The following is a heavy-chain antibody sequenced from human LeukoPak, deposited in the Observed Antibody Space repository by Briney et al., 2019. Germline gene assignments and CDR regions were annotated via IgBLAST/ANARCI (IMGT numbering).Heavy chain of an antibody. CDR3: ASRYCSSTSCVEIDY. D-gene: IGHD2-2*01. Sequence: GASVKVSCKASGGTFSSYAISWVRQAPGQGLEWMGGIIPIFGTANYAQKFQGRVTITTDESTSTAYMELSSLRSEDTAVYYCASRYCSSTSCVEIDYWGQGTLVTVSS. CDR1: GGTFSSYA. V-gene: IGHV1-69*05. CDR2: IIPIFGTA. J-gene: IGHJ4*02.